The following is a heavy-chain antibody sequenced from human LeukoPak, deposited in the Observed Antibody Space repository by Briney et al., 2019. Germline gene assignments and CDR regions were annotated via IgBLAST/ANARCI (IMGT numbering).Heavy chain of an antibody. CDR3: ARDRAGAYFDY. V-gene: IGHV3-53*04. CDR1: GFTVSSNY. Sequence: PGGSLRLSCAASGFTVSSNYMSWVRQAPGRGLEWVSVIYSGGSTYYADSVKGRFTISRHNSKNTLYLQMNSLRAKDTAVYYCARDRAGAYFDYWGQGTLVTVSS. D-gene: IGHD6-13*01. CDR2: IYSGGST. J-gene: IGHJ4*02.